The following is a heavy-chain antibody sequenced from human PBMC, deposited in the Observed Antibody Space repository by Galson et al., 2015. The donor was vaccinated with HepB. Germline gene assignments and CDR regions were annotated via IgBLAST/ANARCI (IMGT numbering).Heavy chain of an antibody. J-gene: IGHJ4*02. CDR1: GYTFTSYW. CDR2: IDPSDSYT. Sequence: QSGAEVKKPGESLRISCKGSGYTFTSYWMSWVRQMPGKGLEWMGRIDPSDSYTNYSPSFQGHVTISVDRSTSTAYLQWRGLKASDTAIYYCARRSGYHDFWGQGTLVTVSS. CDR3: ARRSGYHDF. V-gene: IGHV5-10-1*01. D-gene: IGHD3-22*01.